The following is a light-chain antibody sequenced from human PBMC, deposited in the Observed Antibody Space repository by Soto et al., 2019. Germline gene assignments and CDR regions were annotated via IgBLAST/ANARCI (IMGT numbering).Light chain of an antibody. CDR2: WAS. Sequence: DIVMTQSPDSLAVSLGERATINCKSSQSVLYSSNNKNYLAWYQQKPGQPPKLLIYWASTRESGVPDRFSGSGSGTDFTLTISSLQAEDVAVYYCQRYYSTPYTFGHGTKLEI. V-gene: IGKV4-1*01. CDR3: QRYYSTPYT. J-gene: IGKJ2*01. CDR1: QSVLYSSNNKNY.